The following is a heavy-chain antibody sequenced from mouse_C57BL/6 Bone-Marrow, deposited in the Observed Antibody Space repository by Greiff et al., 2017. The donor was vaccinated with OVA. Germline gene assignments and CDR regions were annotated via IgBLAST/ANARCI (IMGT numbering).Heavy chain of an antibody. Sequence: EVQRVESGGGLVQPGGSMKLSCAASGFTFSDAWMDWVRQSPEKGLEWVAEIRNKANNHATYYAESVKGRFTISRDDSKSSVYLQMNSLRAEDTGIYYCTRNHYYGLDYWGQGTTLTVSS. CDR2: IRNKANNHAT. CDR1: GFTFSDAW. V-gene: IGHV6-6*01. CDR3: TRNHYYGLDY. D-gene: IGHD1-2*01. J-gene: IGHJ2*01.